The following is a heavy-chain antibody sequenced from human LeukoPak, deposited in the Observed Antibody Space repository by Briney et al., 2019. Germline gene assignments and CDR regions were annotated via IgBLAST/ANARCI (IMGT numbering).Heavy chain of an antibody. CDR3: ARDYCSSTSCLFDY. CDR2: INPNSGDT. Sequence: ASVKVSCKASGYTFTSYHMHWVRQAPGQGLEWMGRINPNSGDTNYAQKFQGRGAMTRDTSISTAFMELTRLRSDDTAVYYCARDYCSSTSCLFDYWGQGTLVTVSS. D-gene: IGHD2-2*01. J-gene: IGHJ4*02. CDR1: GYTFTSYH. V-gene: IGHV1-2*06.